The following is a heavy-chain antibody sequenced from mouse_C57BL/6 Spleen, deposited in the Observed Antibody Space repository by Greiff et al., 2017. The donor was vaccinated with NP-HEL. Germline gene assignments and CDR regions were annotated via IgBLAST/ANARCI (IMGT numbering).Heavy chain of an antibody. CDR2: IYPGSGST. D-gene: IGHD1-1*01. CDR3: AIRGLYYGSSYYFDY. V-gene: IGHV1-55*01. CDR1: GYTFTSYW. Sequence: VQLQQPGAELVKPGASVKMSCKASGYTFTSYWITWVKQRPGQGLEWIGDIYPGSGSTNYNEKFKSKATLTVDTSSSTAYMQLSSLTSEDSAVYYCAIRGLYYGSSYYFDYWGQGTTLTVSS. J-gene: IGHJ2*01.